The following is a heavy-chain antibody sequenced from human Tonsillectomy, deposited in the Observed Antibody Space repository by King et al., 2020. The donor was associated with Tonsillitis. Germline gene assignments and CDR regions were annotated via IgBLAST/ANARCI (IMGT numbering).Heavy chain of an antibody. CDR3: ARGRYGDYVKYYFDY. J-gene: IGHJ4*02. Sequence: VQLPQWGAGLLKPSETLSLTCAVYGGSFSGYCWSWIRQPPGKGLEWIGEINHSGSTNYNPSLKSRVTISVDTSKNHVSLKLSSVTAADTAVYYRARGRYGDYVKYYFDYWGQGTLVTVSS. CDR1: GGSFSGYC. V-gene: IGHV4-34*01. D-gene: IGHD4-17*01. CDR2: INHSGST.